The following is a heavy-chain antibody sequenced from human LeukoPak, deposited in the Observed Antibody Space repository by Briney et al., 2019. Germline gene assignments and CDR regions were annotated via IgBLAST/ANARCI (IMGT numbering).Heavy chain of an antibody. Sequence: GGSLRLSCAASGFTFSSYALHWVRQAPGKGLEWVAVTSYDGRNKDYADSVKGRLNISRDNSKNTLFLQMNSLTTEDTAVYYCTVPYGSDWYDAFDIWGQGTMVTVSS. V-gene: IGHV3-30*04. J-gene: IGHJ3*02. D-gene: IGHD6-19*01. CDR2: TSYDGRNK. CDR1: GFTFSSYA. CDR3: TVPYGSDWYDAFDI.